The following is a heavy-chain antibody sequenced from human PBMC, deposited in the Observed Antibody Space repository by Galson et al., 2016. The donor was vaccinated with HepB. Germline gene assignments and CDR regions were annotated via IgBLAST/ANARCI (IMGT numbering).Heavy chain of an antibody. J-gene: IGHJ4*02. V-gene: IGHV3-48*04. CDR1: GFTFSSYS. D-gene: IGHD1-1*01. CDR2: ITVYRTI. Sequence: SLRLSCAASGFTFSSYSMNWVRQAPGKGLEWVSYITVYRTIYYAASVVGRVTISTADARNSLYLQMNTLRADDTAVDYCARSVEGHFDYWGQGSLVTVSS. CDR3: ARSVEGHFDY.